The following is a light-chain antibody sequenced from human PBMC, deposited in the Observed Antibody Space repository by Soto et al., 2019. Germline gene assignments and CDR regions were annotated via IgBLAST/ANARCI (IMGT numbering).Light chain of an antibody. J-gene: IGKJ3*01. CDR3: HQYDRAAIFT. Sequence: EIVLTQSPGTLSLSPGERATLSCRASQSVSSNYLAWYQQRPGQAPRLLIYGASTRAAGVPDRFSGRGSGTEFTLTINRLEPEEFAVFYCHQYDRAAIFTFGPGTTVDIK. V-gene: IGKV3-20*01. CDR2: GAS. CDR1: QSVSSNY.